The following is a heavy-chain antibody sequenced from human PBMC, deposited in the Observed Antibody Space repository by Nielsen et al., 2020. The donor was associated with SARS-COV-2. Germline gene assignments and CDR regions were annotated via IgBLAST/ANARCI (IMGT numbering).Heavy chain of an antibody. D-gene: IGHD3-16*01. V-gene: IGHV1-2*06. Sequence: ASVKVSCKASGYTFTSYGISWVRQAPGQGLEWMGRINPNSGGTNYAQKFQGRVTMTRDTSISTAYMELSRLRSDDTAVYYCARERLYGMDVWGQGTTVTVSS. J-gene: IGHJ6*02. CDR2: INPNSGGT. CDR1: GYTFTSYG. CDR3: ARERLYGMDV.